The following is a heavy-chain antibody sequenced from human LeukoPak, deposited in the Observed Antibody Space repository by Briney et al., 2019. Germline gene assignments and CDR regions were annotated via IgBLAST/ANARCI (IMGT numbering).Heavy chain of an antibody. CDR3: AKEPYGDLHYFDY. D-gene: IGHD4-17*01. Sequence: GGSPRLSCAASGFTFSSYGMHWVRQAPGKGLEWVAVISYDGSNKYYADSVKGRFTISRDNSKNTLCLQMNGLRAEDTAVYYCAKEPYGDLHYFDYWGQGTLVTVSS. CDR1: GFTFSSYG. J-gene: IGHJ4*02. CDR2: ISYDGSNK. V-gene: IGHV3-30*18.